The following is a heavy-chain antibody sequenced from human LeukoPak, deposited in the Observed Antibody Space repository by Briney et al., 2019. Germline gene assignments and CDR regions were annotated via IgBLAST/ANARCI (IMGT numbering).Heavy chain of an antibody. J-gene: IGHJ4*02. D-gene: IGHD1-26*01. CDR3: AKDSVGATTPPLYFDY. V-gene: IGHV3-30*18. CDR2: ISYDGSNK. Sequence: PGGSLRLSCAASGFTFSSYGMHWVRQAPGKGLEWVAVISYDGSNKYYADSVKGRFTISRDNSKNTLYLQMNSLRAEDTAVYYCAKDSVGATTPPLYFDYWGQGTLVTVSS. CDR1: GFTFSSYG.